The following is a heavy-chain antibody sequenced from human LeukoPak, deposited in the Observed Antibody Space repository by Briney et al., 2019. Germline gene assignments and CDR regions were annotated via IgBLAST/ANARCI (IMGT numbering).Heavy chain of an antibody. Sequence: PGGSLRLSCAASGFTFSSYAMSWVRQAPGKGLEWVSTLSGSGGNTYYADSVKGRVTISRDNSKNTLYLQMNSLRAEDTAVYHCAKGSYYYDSADYFDYWGQGTLVTVPS. CDR1: GFTFSSYA. J-gene: IGHJ4*02. CDR3: AKGSYYYDSADYFDY. D-gene: IGHD3-22*01. CDR2: LSGSGGNT. V-gene: IGHV3-23*01.